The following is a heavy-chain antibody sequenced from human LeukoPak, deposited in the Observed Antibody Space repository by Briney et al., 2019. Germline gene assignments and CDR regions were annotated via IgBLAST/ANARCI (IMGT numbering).Heavy chain of an antibody. D-gene: IGHD6-13*01. Sequence: GGSLRLSCAASGFTFSDYYMSWLRRSPGKGLEGGSYISSSGCTIYYADSVKGRFTISRDNAKNSLYLQMNSLRAEDTAVYYCAREEGYSSSWYSLCWDWGQGTLVTVSS. J-gene: IGHJ4*02. CDR3: AREEGYSSSWYSLCWD. CDR1: GFTFSDYY. CDR2: ISSSGCTI. V-gene: IGHV3-11*04.